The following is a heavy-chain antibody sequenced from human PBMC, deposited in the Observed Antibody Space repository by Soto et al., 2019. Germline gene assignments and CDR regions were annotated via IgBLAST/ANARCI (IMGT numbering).Heavy chain of an antibody. CDR2: IYYTGDT. Sequence: QVQLQESGPGLVKPSETLSLTCTVSGGSITNYYWSWIRQPPGKGLELIGYIYYTGDTNYNPYLKSRATILVDTAKNQWSLRLDAVTAADTAKYYCARWNAGSEYWGQGVLVTVSS. CDR1: GGSITNYY. J-gene: IGHJ4*02. CDR3: ARWNAGSEY. D-gene: IGHD1-1*01. V-gene: IGHV4-59*08.